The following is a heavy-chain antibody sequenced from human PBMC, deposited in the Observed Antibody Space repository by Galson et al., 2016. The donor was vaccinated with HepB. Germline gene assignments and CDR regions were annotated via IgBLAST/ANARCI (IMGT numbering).Heavy chain of an antibody. CDR2: ISSSSTYI. CDR3: ARDHYDFWSAYIASLGGFIDY. D-gene: IGHD3-3*01. V-gene: IGHV3-21*01. CDR1: GFTFSTYN. Sequence: LRLSCAASGFTFSTYNMNWVRQAPGKGLEWVSSISSSSTYIYYADSVKGRFTISRDNAKNSLYLQMNSLRAEDTAVYYCARDHYDFWSAYIASLGGFIDYWGQGTLVTVSS. J-gene: IGHJ4*02.